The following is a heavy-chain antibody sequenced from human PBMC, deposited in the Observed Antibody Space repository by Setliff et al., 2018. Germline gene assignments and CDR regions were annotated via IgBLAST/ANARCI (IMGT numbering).Heavy chain of an antibody. CDR2: INPNGDRT. Sequence: ASVKVSCKTSGFTFTTFYIHWVRQAPGQGLEWMMMINPNGDRTTYAQKFQDRVTITTDESTSTAYMELNSLTSADTAVYYCAREGVDTRSSTDYRYYMDVWGKGTTVTVSS. CDR3: AREGVDTRSSTDYRYYMDV. J-gene: IGHJ6*03. V-gene: IGHV1-46*01. CDR1: GFTFTTFY. D-gene: IGHD5-18*01.